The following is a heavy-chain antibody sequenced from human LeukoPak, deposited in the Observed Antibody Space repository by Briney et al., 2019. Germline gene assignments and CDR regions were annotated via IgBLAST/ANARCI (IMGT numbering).Heavy chain of an antibody. V-gene: IGHV3-21*01. D-gene: IGHD3-10*01. CDR1: GFTFSSYS. J-gene: IGHJ4*02. Sequence: PGGSLRLSCAASGFTFSSYSMNWVRQAPGKGLEWVSSISSSSSYIYYAGSVKGRFTISRDNAKNSLYLQMNSLRAEDTAVYYCAREPTYGSGSYHDYWGQGTLVTVSS. CDR3: AREPTYGSGSYHDY. CDR2: ISSSSSYI.